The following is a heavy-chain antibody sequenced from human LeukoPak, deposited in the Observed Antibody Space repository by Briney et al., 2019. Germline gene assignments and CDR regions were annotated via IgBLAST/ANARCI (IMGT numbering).Heavy chain of an antibody. D-gene: IGHD5-12*01. J-gene: IGHJ5*02. CDR3: AKGTGIVATISIGFDP. V-gene: IGHV3-23*01. Sequence: PGGSLRLSCAASGFTFSSYAMSWVRQAPGKGLEWVSAISGSGGSTYYADSVKGRFTISRDNSKNTLYLQMNSLRAEDTAVYYCAKGTGIVATISIGFDPWGQGTLVTVSS. CDR1: GFTFSSYA. CDR2: ISGSGGST.